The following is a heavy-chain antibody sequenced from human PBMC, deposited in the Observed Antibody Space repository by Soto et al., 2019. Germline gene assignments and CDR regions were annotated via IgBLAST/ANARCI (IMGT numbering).Heavy chain of an antibody. Sequence: SETLSLTCTGSGGSISSGDYYWSWIRQPPGKGLEWIGYIYYSGSTYYNPSLKSRVTISVDTSKNQLSLKLSSVTAADTAVYYCARERYEDTAMTNWFDPWGQGTLVTVS. CDR1: GGSISSGDYY. V-gene: IGHV4-30-4*01. CDR3: ARERYEDTAMTNWFDP. J-gene: IGHJ5*02. CDR2: IYYSGST. D-gene: IGHD5-18*01.